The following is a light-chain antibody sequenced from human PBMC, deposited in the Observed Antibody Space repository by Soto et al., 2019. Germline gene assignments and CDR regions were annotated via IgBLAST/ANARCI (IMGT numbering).Light chain of an antibody. Sequence: DIQMTQSPSTLSASVGDRVTITCRASQSISSWLAWYQQKPGKAPKLLIYKASSVESGVKSRFSGCGSGTELTITSRSLQHDAFATYHCQQYNSWYTFGQGTKLEIK. CDR2: KAS. J-gene: IGKJ2*01. CDR3: QQYNSWYT. CDR1: QSISSW. V-gene: IGKV1-5*03.